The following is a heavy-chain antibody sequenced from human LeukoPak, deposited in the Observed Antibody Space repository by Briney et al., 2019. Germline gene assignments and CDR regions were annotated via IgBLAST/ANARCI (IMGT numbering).Heavy chain of an antibody. Sequence: GGSLRLSCAASGFTFSSYSMNWVRQAPGKGLEWVSYISSSSSTIYYADSVMGRFTISRDNAKNSLYLQMNSLRDEDTAVYYCAKMVREFYTISYYFDYWGQGTLVTVSS. D-gene: IGHD2-8*01. CDR2: ISSSSSTI. J-gene: IGHJ4*02. V-gene: IGHV3-48*02. CDR1: GFTFSSYS. CDR3: AKMVREFYTISYYFDY.